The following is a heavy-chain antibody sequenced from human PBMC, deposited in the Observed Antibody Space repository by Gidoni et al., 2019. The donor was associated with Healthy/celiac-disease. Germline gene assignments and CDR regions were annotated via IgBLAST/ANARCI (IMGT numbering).Heavy chain of an antibody. CDR1: GFTFSSYS. CDR2: ISSSSSYI. J-gene: IGHJ6*02. CDR3: ARDQDTMTMGSGMDV. D-gene: IGHD3-22*01. Sequence: EVQLVESGGGLVKPGGSLRHSCAASGFTFSSYSMNWVRPAPGKGLEWVSSISSSSSYIYDADSVKGRFTIARDNAKNSLYLQMNSLRAEDTAVYYCARDQDTMTMGSGMDVWGQGTTVTVSS. V-gene: IGHV3-21*01.